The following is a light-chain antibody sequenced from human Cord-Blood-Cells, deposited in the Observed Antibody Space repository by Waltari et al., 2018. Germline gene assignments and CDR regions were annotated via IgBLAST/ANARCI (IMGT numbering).Light chain of an antibody. CDR1: SSNIGRNY. CDR3: AAWDDSLSGYV. Sequence: QSVLTQPPSASGTPGQRVTIPCSGSSSNIGRNYVYWYQQPPGTAPKLLIYRNNQRPSGVPDRFSGSKSGTSASLAISGLRSEDEADYYCAAWDDSLSGYVFGTGTKVTVL. V-gene: IGLV1-47*01. CDR2: RNN. J-gene: IGLJ1*01.